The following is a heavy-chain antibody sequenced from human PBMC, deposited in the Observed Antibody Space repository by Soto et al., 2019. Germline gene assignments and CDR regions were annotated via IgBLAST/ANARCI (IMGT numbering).Heavy chain of an antibody. V-gene: IGHV5-10-1*01. D-gene: IGHD2-15*01. Sequence: GESLKISCKGSGYSFTSYWISWVRQMPGKGLEWMGRIDPSDSYTNYSPSFQGHVTISADKSISTAYLQWSSLKASDTAMYYCGRKPYCSGGSCYKASYGMDVWGQGTLVTVSS. CDR1: GYSFTSYW. CDR3: GRKPYCSGGSCYKASYGMDV. CDR2: IDPSDSYT. J-gene: IGHJ6*02.